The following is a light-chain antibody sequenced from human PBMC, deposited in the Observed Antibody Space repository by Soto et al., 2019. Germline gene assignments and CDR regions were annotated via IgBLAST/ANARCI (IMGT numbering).Light chain of an antibody. V-gene: IGKV3-11*01. J-gene: IGKJ3*01. CDR2: DAS. CDR3: QQYGRSPFT. CDR1: QSVSSY. Sequence: EIVLTQSPATLSLSPGERDTLSCRASQSVSSYLAWYQQKPGQAPRLLIYDASNRATGIPARFSGSGSGTDFTLTISSLEPEDFAVYYCQQYGRSPFTFGPGTKVDIK.